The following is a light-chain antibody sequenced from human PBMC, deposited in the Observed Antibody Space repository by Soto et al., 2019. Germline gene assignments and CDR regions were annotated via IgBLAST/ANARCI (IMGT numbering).Light chain of an antibody. CDR1: QTVSGN. CDR3: QQYNNWLMYT. CDR2: GAS. Sequence: EIVMTQSPATLSVSPGDRATLSCRASQTVSGNLAWYQQKPGQAPRLLMYGASTRATGIPARFSGSGSGTEFTLTISSLQCEDFAVYYCQQYNNWLMYTFGQGTKLEIK. J-gene: IGKJ2*01. V-gene: IGKV3-15*01.